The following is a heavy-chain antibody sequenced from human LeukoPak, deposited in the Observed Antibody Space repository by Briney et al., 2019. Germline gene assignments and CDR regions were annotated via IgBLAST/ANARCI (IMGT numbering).Heavy chain of an antibody. D-gene: IGHD3-10*01. CDR2: INHSGST. CDR1: GGSFSGYY. J-gene: IGHJ5*02. V-gene: IGHV4-34*01. Sequence: SETLSLTCAVYGGSFSGYYWSWIRQPPGKGLEWIGEINHSGSTNYNPSLKGRVTMSVDTSKNQFSLKLSSVTAADTAVYYCARGLITMVRGVKRGWFDPWGQGTLVTVSS. CDR3: ARGLITMVRGVKRGWFDP.